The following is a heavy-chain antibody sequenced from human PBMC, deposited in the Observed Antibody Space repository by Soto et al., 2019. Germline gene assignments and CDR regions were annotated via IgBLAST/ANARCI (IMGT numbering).Heavy chain of an antibody. Sequence: ASVKVSCKASGGTFSSYAISWVRQAPGQGLEWMGGIIPIFGTANYAQKFQGRVTITADESTSTAYMELSSLRSEDTAVYYCARNSDCSSTSCYGYYYYYYGMDVWGQGTTVTVSS. D-gene: IGHD2-2*01. CDR3: ARNSDCSSTSCYGYYYYYYGMDV. CDR1: GGTFSSYA. CDR2: IIPIFGTA. J-gene: IGHJ6*02. V-gene: IGHV1-69*13.